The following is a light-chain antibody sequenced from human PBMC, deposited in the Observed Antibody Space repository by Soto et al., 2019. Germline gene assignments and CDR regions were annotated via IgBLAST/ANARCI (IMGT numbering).Light chain of an antibody. V-gene: IGKV3-20*01. CDR1: QSVSRSTS. Sequence: EIVLTQSPGTLSLSPGERATLSCRASQSVSRSTSLAWYQEKTGQAPRLLIYGASSRAVGVRDRFSGSGSGTDFTLTISRLEPEDFAVYYCQQYGDSPLTFGGGTKVE. J-gene: IGKJ4*01. CDR3: QQYGDSPLT. CDR2: GAS.